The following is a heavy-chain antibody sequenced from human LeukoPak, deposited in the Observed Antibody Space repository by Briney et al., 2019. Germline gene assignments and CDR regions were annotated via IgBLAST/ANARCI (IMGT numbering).Heavy chain of an antibody. J-gene: IGHJ4*02. CDR3: ASLNHHYGSGSYSDY. CDR2: ISAYNGNT. D-gene: IGHD3-10*01. Sequence: ASVKVSCKASGYTFTSYGISWVRQAPGQGLEWMGWISAYNGNTNYAQKLQGRVTMTTDTSTSTAYMELRSLRSDDTAVYYCASLNHHYGSGSYSDYWGQGTLSPSPQ. V-gene: IGHV1-18*01. CDR1: GYTFTSYG.